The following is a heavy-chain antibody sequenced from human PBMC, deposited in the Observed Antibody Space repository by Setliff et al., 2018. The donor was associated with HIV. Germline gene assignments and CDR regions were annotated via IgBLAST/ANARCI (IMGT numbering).Heavy chain of an antibody. Sequence: SETLSLTCDVSGFSITDGFYWAWIRQPPQKRLEWIGEINHGGDTNYNPSLKSRVTISVDTSKNQFSLKLSSVTAADTAVYYCAAKPMIRGRPFAFWGQPTRVTVSS. J-gene: IGHJ4*02. CDR1: GFSITDGFY. D-gene: IGHD3-10*01. CDR2: INHGGDT. CDR3: AAKPMIRGRPFAF. V-gene: IGHV4-38-2*01.